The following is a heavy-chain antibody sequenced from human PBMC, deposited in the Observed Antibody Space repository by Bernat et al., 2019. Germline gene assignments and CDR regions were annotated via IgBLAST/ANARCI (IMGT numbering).Heavy chain of an antibody. CDR1: GFTFRNVW. CDR3: ATEAYYDSSAPPYFDY. Sequence: EVQLVESGGGLVKPGGSLRLSCAASGFTFRNVWMSWVRQAPGKGLEWVGRIKSKTDGGTTDYAAPGKGRFSISRDDSKNTLYLQMNSLKTEDTAVYYCATEAYYDSSAPPYFDYWGQGTLVTVSS. CDR2: IKSKTDGGTT. J-gene: IGHJ4*02. V-gene: IGHV3-15*01. D-gene: IGHD3-22*01.